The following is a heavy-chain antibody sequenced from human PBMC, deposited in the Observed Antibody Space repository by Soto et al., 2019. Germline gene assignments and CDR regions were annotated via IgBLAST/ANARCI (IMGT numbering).Heavy chain of an antibody. D-gene: IGHD2-15*01. CDR2: IYHSGST. J-gene: IGHJ6*02. V-gene: IGHV4-30-2*01. Sequence: QLQLQESGSGLVKPSPTLSLTCDVSGGSISSGGYSWSWIRQPPGKGLEWIGYIYHSGSTYYNPSLKSRVTIAVDRANNQFSLKLSSVTAADTAVYYCAREDISTYGMDVLGQGTTVTGSS. CDR3: AREDISTYGMDV. CDR1: GGSISSGGYS.